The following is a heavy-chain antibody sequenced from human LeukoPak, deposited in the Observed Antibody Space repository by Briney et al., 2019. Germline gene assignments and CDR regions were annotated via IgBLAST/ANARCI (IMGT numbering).Heavy chain of an antibody. Sequence: GGSLRLSCAASGFTFSNYAMSWVRQAPGKRLEWVSGISGTSGTINYADPVKGRFTIPRDNSKHTVYLQMNSLRAEDTAVYYCAKRLGDQRAFDYWGQGTLVTVSS. V-gene: IGHV3-23*01. J-gene: IGHJ4*02. CDR3: AKRLGDQRAFDY. D-gene: IGHD2-21*02. CDR2: ISGTSGTI. CDR1: GFTFSNYA.